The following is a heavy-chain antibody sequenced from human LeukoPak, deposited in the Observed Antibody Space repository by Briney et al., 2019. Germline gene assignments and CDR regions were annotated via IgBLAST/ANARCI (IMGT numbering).Heavy chain of an antibody. CDR1: GFTFSSYS. Sequence: PGGSLRLSCAASGFTFSSYSMNWVRQAPGKGLEWVSSISSSSSYIYYADSVKGRFTISRDNAKNSLYLQMNSLRAEDTAVYYCARDGRQWLSGGWFDPWGQETLVTVSS. CDR2: ISSSSSYI. CDR3: ARDGRQWLSGGWFDP. V-gene: IGHV3-21*01. J-gene: IGHJ5*02. D-gene: IGHD6-19*01.